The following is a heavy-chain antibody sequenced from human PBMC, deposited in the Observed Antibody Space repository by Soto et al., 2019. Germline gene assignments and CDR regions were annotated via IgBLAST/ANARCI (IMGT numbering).Heavy chain of an antibody. Sequence: ASVKVSCKASGYTFTSYGISWVRQAPGQGLEWMGWISAYNGNTNYAQKLQGRVTMTTDTSTSTAYMELRSLRSDDTAVYYCARRYSYYYDSSGYYSQYNWFDPWGQGTLVTVSS. V-gene: IGHV1-18*01. CDR1: GYTFTSYG. CDR2: ISAYNGNT. J-gene: IGHJ5*02. CDR3: ARRYSYYYDSSGYYSQYNWFDP. D-gene: IGHD3-22*01.